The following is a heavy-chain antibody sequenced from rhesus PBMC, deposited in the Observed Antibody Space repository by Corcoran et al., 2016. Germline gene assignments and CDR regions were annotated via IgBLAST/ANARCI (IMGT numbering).Heavy chain of an antibody. CDR2: LTYSGST. CDR1: GGSISSGYYY. J-gene: IGHJ4*01. Sequence: QVQLQESGPGLVKPSETLSLTCAVSGGSISSGYYYWTWIRQPPGKRLEWVCYLTYSGSTSYTPSLKGRVTISRGTSKNQFSLKLSSVTAADTAVYYCAREIYGGGVDYWGQGVLVTVSS. D-gene: IGHD4-29*01. CDR3: AREIYGGGVDY. V-gene: IGHV4-122*02.